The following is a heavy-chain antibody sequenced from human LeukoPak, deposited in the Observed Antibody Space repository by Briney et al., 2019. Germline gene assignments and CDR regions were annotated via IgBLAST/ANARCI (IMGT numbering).Heavy chain of an antibody. V-gene: IGHV4-31*03. CDR2: IYYSGST. D-gene: IGHD3-10*01. Sequence: SETLSLTCTVSGGSISSGGYYWSWIRQHPGKGLEWIGYIYYSGSTYYNPSLKSRVTISVDTSKNQFSLKLSSVTAADTAVYYCAREGSRAYYYGSGAGRWFDPWGQGTLVTVSP. CDR3: AREGSRAYYYGSGAGRWFDP. CDR1: GGSISSGGYY. J-gene: IGHJ5*02.